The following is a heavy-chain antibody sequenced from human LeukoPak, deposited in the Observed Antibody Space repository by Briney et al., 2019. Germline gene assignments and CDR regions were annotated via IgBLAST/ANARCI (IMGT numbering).Heavy chain of an antibody. Sequence: PSETLSLTCTVSGGSISGSYWNWIQQPRGKGLEWIGYIYYSGSTNYNPSLKSRVTISVDTSKNQFSLKLSSVTAADTAVYYCASLSSGSYNWFDPWGRGTLVTVSS. D-gene: IGHD1-26*01. CDR2: IYYSGST. CDR3: ASLSSGSYNWFDP. J-gene: IGHJ5*02. CDR1: GGSISGSY. V-gene: IGHV4-59*01.